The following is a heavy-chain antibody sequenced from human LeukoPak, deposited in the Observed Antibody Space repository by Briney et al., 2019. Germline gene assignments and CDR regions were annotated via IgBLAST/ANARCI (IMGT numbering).Heavy chain of an antibody. V-gene: IGHV3-43D*03. CDR2: ISWDGGST. CDR1: GFTFDDYA. Sequence: PGGSLRLSCAASGFTFDDYAMHWVRQAPGKGLEWVSLISWDGGSTYYADSVKGRFTISRDNSKNSLYLQMNSLRAEDTALCYCAKDEGSGYCSSTSCYGLYYMDVWGKGTTVTVSS. J-gene: IGHJ6*03. D-gene: IGHD2-2*01. CDR3: AKDEGSGYCSSTSCYGLYYMDV.